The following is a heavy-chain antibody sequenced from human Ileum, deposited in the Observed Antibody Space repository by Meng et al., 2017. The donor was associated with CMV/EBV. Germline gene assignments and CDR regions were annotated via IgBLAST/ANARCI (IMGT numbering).Heavy chain of an antibody. CDR1: GECISHYC. Sequence: TLSLTCAVYGECISHYCWNWMRQSPEKGLGWIGEINDGGSTKYHPSLESRVTMSLDTSKNQFSLKLSSVTAADTAVYYCARGIQTFVYWGQGTLVTVSS. D-gene: IGHD2-21*01. J-gene: IGHJ4*02. V-gene: IGHV4-34*01. CDR3: ARGIQTFVY. CDR2: INDGGST.